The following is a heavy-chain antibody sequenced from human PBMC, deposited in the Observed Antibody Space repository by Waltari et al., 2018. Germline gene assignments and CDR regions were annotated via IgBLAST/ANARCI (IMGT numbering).Heavy chain of an antibody. D-gene: IGHD3-10*01. CDR1: GYSISSGYY. V-gene: IGHV4-38-2*02. CDR2: ISHSGST. J-gene: IGHJ4*02. Sequence: QVQLQESGPGLVKPSETLSLTCAVSGYSISSGYYWGWIRQPPGKGLAWIGSISHSGSTYDNPSHKSRVTISGDKSKNQFSLKLSSVTAADTAVYYCARDGSGSYFDYWGQGTLVTVSS. CDR3: ARDGSGSYFDY.